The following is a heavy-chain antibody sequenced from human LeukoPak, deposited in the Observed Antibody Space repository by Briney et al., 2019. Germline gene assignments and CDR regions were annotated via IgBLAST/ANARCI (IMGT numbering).Heavy chain of an antibody. V-gene: IGHV5-51*01. D-gene: IGHD3-3*01. J-gene: IGHJ5*02. CDR2: IYPGDSDT. Sequence: GESLKISCKGSGYSFTSYWVGWVRQMPGKGLEWMGIIYPGDSDTRYSPSFQGQVTISADKSISTAYLQWSSLEASDTAMYYCARSPPDFWSGPPMTWFDPWGQGTLVTVSS. CDR1: GYSFTSYW. CDR3: ARSPPDFWSGPPMTWFDP.